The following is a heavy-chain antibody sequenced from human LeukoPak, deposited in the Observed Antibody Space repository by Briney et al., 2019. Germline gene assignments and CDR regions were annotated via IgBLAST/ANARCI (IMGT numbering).Heavy chain of an antibody. CDR3: AKVRNPEY. CDR1: GFTFSTYA. J-gene: IGHJ4*02. D-gene: IGHD1-14*01. V-gene: IGHV3-30*04. Sequence: GGSLRLSCAASGFTFSTYAIHWVRQAPGKGLEWVALISYDGSNKYYADSVKGRFTISRDNSKNTLYLQMNSLRAEDTAVYYCAKVRNPEYWGQGTLVTVSS. CDR2: ISYDGSNK.